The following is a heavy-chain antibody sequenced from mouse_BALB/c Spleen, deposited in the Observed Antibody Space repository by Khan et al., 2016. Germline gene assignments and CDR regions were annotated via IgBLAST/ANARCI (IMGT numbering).Heavy chain of an antibody. CDR3: ARVFSYAMDY. V-gene: IGHV7-3*02. CDR2: IRNKANGYTT. CDR1: GFTFTDYY. J-gene: IGHJ4*01. Sequence: VELVESGGGLVQPGGSLRLSCATSGFTFTDYYMSWVRQPPGKALEWLGFIRNKANGYTTEYSASVKGRFTISRDNSQSILYLQMNTLRAEDSATYYCARVFSYAMDYWGQGTSVTVSS.